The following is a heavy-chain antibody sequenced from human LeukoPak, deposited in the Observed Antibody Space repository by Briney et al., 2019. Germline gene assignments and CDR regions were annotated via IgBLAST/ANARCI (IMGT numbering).Heavy chain of an antibody. CDR3: TRAVYDSLPDY. CDR1: GYTFSTFA. D-gene: IGHD5/OR15-5a*01. CDR2: ISACSGNT. J-gene: IGHJ4*02. V-gene: IGHV1-18*01. Sequence: GASVKVSCKASGYTFSTFAISWVRQAPGQGLEWMGRISACSGNTIYAQKFRGRVTMTTDTSTTTAYMELTGLTYDDTAVYYCTRAVYDSLPDYWGQGTLVAVSS.